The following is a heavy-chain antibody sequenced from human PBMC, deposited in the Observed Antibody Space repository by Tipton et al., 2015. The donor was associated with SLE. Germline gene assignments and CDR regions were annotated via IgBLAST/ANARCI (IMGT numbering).Heavy chain of an antibody. Sequence: TLSLTCTVSGGSISSSSYYWGWIRQPPGKGLEWIGSIYYSGSTYYNPSLKSRVTISVDTSKNQFSLELSSVTAADTAVYYCARIRFWSDYYYYMDVWGKGTTVTVSS. CDR2: IYYSGST. CDR3: ARIRFWSDYYYYMDV. V-gene: IGHV4-39*07. D-gene: IGHD3-3*01. J-gene: IGHJ6*03. CDR1: GGSISSSSYY.